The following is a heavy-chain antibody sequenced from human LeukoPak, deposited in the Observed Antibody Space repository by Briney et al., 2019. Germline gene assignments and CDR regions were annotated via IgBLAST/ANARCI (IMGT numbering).Heavy chain of an antibody. D-gene: IGHD5-18*01. CDR1: GGSMRTYY. J-gene: IGHJ4*02. CDR2: IYYTGST. Sequence: PSETLSLTCTVSGGSMRTYYWSWIRQPPGKGLEWIGYIYYTGSTNYNPSLKSRVTISVDTSKNQFSLKLSSVTAADTAFYYCARRSGWGLWIDYWGQGTLVTVSS. V-gene: IGHV4-59*01. CDR3: ARRSGWGLWIDY.